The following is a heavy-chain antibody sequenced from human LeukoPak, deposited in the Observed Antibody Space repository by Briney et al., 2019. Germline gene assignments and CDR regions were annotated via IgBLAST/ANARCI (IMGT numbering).Heavy chain of an antibody. CDR2: IYYSGST. Sequence: SETLSLTCTVSGDSIHSFCWSWVRQPPGKGLEWIGYIYYSGSTNYNPSLKSRITISVDTSKNQFSLRLSSVTAADTAIYYCARRKTRGGPIDSWGQGTLVTVSS. V-gene: IGHV4-59*08. J-gene: IGHJ5*01. D-gene: IGHD3-16*01. CDR1: GDSIHSFC. CDR3: ARRKTRGGPIDS.